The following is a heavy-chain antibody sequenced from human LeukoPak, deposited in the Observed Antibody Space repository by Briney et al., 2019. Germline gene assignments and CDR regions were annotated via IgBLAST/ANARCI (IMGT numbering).Heavy chain of an antibody. D-gene: IGHD5-18*01. Sequence: SETLSLTCTVSGGSISSYYWSWIRHPPGKGREWIGYTYYSGSTNYNPSLKSRVTISVDTSKNQFSLKLSSVTAADTAVYYCARGGGYSYGSYYFDYWGQGTLVTVSS. CDR3: ARGGGYSYGSYYFDY. CDR1: GGSISSYY. V-gene: IGHV4-59*01. J-gene: IGHJ4*02. CDR2: TYYSGST.